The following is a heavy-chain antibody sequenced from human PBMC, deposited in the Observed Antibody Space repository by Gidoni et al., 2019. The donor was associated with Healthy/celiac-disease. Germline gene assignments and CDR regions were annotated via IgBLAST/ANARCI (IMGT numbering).Heavy chain of an antibody. CDR3: AREGYSSSWSYYYYYYGMDV. CDR2: INHSGST. CDR1: GGSFSGYY. Sequence: QVQLQPWGAGLLKPSETLSLTCAVYGGSFSGYYWRWIRQPPGKGLAWIGEINHSGSTNYNPSLKSRVTISVDTSKNQFSLKLSSVTAADTAVYYCAREGYSSSWSYYYYYYGMDVWGQGTTVTVSS. D-gene: IGHD6-13*01. V-gene: IGHV4-34*01. J-gene: IGHJ6*02.